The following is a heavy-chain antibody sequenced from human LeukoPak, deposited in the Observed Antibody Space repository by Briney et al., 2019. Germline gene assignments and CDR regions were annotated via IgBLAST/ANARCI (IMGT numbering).Heavy chain of an antibody. V-gene: IGHV3-30*02. CDR2: IRYDGSNK. Sequence: GGSLRLSCAASGFTFSSYGMHWVRQAPGKGLEWVAFIRYDGSNKYYADSVKGRFTISRDNSKNTLYLQMNSLRAEDTAVYYCAKDRFLMNNYMAVWGKGTTVTVSS. CDR1: GFTFSSYG. J-gene: IGHJ6*03. CDR3: AKDRFLMNNYMAV. D-gene: IGHD1/OR15-1a*01.